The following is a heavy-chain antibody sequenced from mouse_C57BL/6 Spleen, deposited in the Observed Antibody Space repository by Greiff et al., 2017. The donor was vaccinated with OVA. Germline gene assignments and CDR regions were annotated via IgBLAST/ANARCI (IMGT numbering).Heavy chain of an antibody. D-gene: IGHD1-1*01. Sequence: QLQPSGAELAKPGASVKLSCKASGYTFTSYWMHWVKQRPGQGLEWIGYINPCSGYTKYNQKFKDKATLTADKSSSTAYMQLSRLTYDDSAVYDCANYAAFAYWGQGTLVTVSA. J-gene: IGHJ3*01. V-gene: IGHV1-7*01. CDR2: INPCSGYT. CDR3: ANYAAFAY. CDR1: GYTFTSYW.